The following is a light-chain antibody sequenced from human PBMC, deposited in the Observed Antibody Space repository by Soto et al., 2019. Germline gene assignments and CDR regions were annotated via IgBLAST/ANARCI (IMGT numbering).Light chain of an antibody. CDR1: SSDVGSYNL. V-gene: IGLV2-23*03. CDR3: CSYAGSSTFV. J-gene: IGLJ1*01. Sequence: LTQPASVSGSPGQSITISCTGTSSDVGSYNLVSWYQQHPGKAPKLMIYEGSKRPSGVSNRFSGSKSGNTASLTISGLQAEDEADYYCCSYAGSSTFVFGTGTKLTVL. CDR2: EGS.